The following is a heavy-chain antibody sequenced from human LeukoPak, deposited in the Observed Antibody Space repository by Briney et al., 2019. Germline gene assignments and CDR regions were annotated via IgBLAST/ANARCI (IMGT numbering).Heavy chain of an antibody. Sequence: GGSLRLTCAASGFTFSSHGMHWVRQAPGKGLEWVAVISYDGSNKYYADSVKGRFTISRDNSKNTLYLQMNSLRAEDTAVYYCAKGITMIVGLVDYWGQGTLVTVSS. CDR1: GFTFSSHG. J-gene: IGHJ4*02. V-gene: IGHV3-30*18. CDR3: AKGITMIVGLVDY. CDR2: ISYDGSNK. D-gene: IGHD3-22*01.